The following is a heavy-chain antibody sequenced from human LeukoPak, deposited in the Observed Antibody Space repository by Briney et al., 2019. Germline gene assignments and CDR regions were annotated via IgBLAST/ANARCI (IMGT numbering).Heavy chain of an antibody. V-gene: IGHV3-7*01. CDR3: ASSWFGEHY. CDR2: IKQDGSEK. Sequence: QSGGSLRLSCVASGFTFSNYGMSWVRQAPGKGLEWVAHIKQDGSEKYYVDSVEGRFTISRDNAKKSLYLQMNSLRAEDTAVYYCASSWFGEHYWGQGTLVTVSS. D-gene: IGHD3-10*01. CDR1: GFTFSNYG. J-gene: IGHJ4*02.